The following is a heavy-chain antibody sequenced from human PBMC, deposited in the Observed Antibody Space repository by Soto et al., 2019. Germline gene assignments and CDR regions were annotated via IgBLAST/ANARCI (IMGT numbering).Heavy chain of an antibody. CDR2: IIPLLGST. D-gene: IGHD2-15*01. V-gene: IGHV1-69*01. CDR1: GDAFSTFA. CDR3: AREGYCSSGSCSFDGFDV. J-gene: IGHJ3*01. Sequence: QVQLVQSGAEVKKPGSSVKVSCKASGDAFSTFAITWVRQSPGQGLEWLGGIIPLLGSTKYAQKFQGGVTIPAYESSSTVSMNLSGLKSEDTAVYYCAREGYCSSGSCSFDGFDVWGQGTMVTVSS.